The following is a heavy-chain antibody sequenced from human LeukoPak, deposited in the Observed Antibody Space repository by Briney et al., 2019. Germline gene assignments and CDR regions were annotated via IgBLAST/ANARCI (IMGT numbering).Heavy chain of an antibody. D-gene: IGHD1-1*01. CDR3: AREGQLEPFDY. Sequence: GGSLRLSCAASGFTFSSYAMHWVRQAPGKGLEYVPAISSNGGSTYYANSVKGRFTISRDNSKNTLYLQMGSLRAEDMAVYYCAREGQLEPFDYWGQGTLVTVSS. CDR1: GFTFSSYA. V-gene: IGHV3-64*01. J-gene: IGHJ4*02. CDR2: ISSNGGST.